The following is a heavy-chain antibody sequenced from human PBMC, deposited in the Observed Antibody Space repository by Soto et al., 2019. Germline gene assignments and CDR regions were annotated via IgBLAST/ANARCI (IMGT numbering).Heavy chain of an antibody. J-gene: IGHJ4*02. D-gene: IGHD1-7*01. CDR1: GFTFSSYG. V-gene: IGHV3-33*01. CDR3: ARDPGELQYLDY. Sequence: GGSLRLSCAASGFTFSSYGMHWVRQAPGKGLEWVAVIWYDGSNKYYADSVKGRFTISRDNSKNTLYLQMNSLRAEDTAVYYCARDPGELQYLDYWGQGTLVTVSS. CDR2: IWYDGSNK.